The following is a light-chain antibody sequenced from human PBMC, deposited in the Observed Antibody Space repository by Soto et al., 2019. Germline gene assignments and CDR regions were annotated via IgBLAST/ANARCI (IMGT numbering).Light chain of an antibody. CDR1: HGISTN. J-gene: IGKJ5*01. Sequence: DIQMTQSPSSVSASVGDRVTITCRASHGISTNLAWYQQKPGKAPKLLIYAASSLQSGVPPRFSGSGSGTDFTLTISSLQPEDFAIYYCQQANRVPLSFGQGTLLE. CDR2: AAS. CDR3: QQANRVPLS. V-gene: IGKV1-12*01.